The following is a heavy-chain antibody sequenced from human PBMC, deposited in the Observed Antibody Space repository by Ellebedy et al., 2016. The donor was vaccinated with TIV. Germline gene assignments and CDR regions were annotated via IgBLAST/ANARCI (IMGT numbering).Heavy chain of an antibody. D-gene: IGHD2-2*01. V-gene: IGHV1-8*02. CDR3: ARGLGCSTTSCYRDLDY. J-gene: IGHJ4*02. Sequence: ASVKVSXXASGYTFTSYDINWVRQATGQGLEWMGWMNPNSGNTGYAQNFQGRVTMTRNTSISTAYMELSSLRSEDTAVYYCARGLGCSTTSCYRDLDYWGQGTLVTVSS. CDR1: GYTFTSYD. CDR2: MNPNSGNT.